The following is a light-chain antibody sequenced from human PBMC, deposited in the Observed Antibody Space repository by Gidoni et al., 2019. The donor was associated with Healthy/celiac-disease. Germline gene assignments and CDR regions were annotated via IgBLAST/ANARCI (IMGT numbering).Light chain of an antibody. CDR2: GAS. CDR3: QQYDTSTIT. V-gene: IGKV3-20*01. Sequence: EIVLTQSPGTLSLSPGDRATFSCRSSQSVGSSYLTWYQQKPGQAPRLLIYGASSRATGIPDRFGGSGSGTDFTLTISRLEPEDFAVYYCQQYDTSTITFGQGTRLEIK. CDR1: QSVGSSY. J-gene: IGKJ5*01.